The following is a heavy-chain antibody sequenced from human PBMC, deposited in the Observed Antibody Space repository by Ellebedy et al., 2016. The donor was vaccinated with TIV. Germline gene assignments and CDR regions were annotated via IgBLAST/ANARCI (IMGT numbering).Heavy chain of an antibody. CDR1: GGFFTGYY. D-gene: IGHD6-19*01. V-gene: IGHV4-34*01. Sequence: SETLSLTCAVYGGFFTGYYYSWIRQPPGKGLEWIGEINQSGSATYNPSLKGRVTISVDMSKNQFSLRLTSVTAADTAVYYCAEGRSGWYYFDYWGQGTLVTVSS. J-gene: IGHJ4*02. CDR2: INQSGSA. CDR3: AEGRSGWYYFDY.